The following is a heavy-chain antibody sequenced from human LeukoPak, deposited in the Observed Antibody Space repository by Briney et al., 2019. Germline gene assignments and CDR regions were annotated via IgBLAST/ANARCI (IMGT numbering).Heavy chain of an antibody. Sequence: PSETLSLTCTVSGGSISTSSYYWSWIRQPPGKGLEWIGSIYYSGNTYYNPSLKSRVTISVDTSKNQFSLKLSSVTAADTAAYYCARHARLYDREGYYYYYYMDVWGRGTTVTVSS. CDR3: ARHARLYDREGYYYYYYMDV. CDR1: GGSISTSSYY. J-gene: IGHJ6*03. D-gene: IGHD3-22*01. V-gene: IGHV4-39*01. CDR2: IYYSGNT.